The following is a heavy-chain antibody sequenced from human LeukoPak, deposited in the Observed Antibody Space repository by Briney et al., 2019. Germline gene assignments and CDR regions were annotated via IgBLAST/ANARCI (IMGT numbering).Heavy chain of an antibody. Sequence: PSETLSLTCTVSGGSLSTYYWTWIRQPPGKGLEYIGYIHTSGRTNFNPSLKSQVTMSRGTSKNQFSLSLTSVTAADTAVYYCARLTGYDGAGYYYGSFDYWGQGTLVTVSS. CDR1: GGSLSTYY. CDR2: IHTSGRT. V-gene: IGHV4-4*09. CDR3: ARLTGYDGAGYYYGSFDY. D-gene: IGHD3-22*01. J-gene: IGHJ4*02.